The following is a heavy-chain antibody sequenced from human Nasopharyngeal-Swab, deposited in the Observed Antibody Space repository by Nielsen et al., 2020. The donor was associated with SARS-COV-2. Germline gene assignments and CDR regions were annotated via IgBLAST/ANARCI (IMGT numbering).Heavy chain of an antibody. D-gene: IGHD3-10*01. CDR2: FSYDGSKR. CDR3: AKDRGSS. Sequence: GGSLRLSCAAFGFTLSDYAMHWVRQAPGKGLEWVALFSYDGSKRYFADSMKGRFSISRDNIKNILYLQMDSLRADDTAVYYCAKDRGSSWGRGTLVTVSS. CDR1: GFTLSDYA. J-gene: IGHJ4*02. V-gene: IGHV3-30*18.